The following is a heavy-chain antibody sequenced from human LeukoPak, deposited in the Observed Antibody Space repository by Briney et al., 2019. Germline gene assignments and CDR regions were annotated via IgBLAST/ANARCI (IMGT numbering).Heavy chain of an antibody. CDR3: GRDPNGDYVGAFEF. Sequence: PGGSLSLSCAASGFTFSNFALVWVRQAPGKGLEWVSAIKGNGGDTRYADAVKGRFTIPRDNSKNTLYLHMNSLRAEDTAIYYCGRDPNGDYVGAFEFWGQGTIVTVSS. D-gene: IGHD4-17*01. V-gene: IGHV3-23*01. CDR1: GFTFSNFA. J-gene: IGHJ3*01. CDR2: IKGNGGDT.